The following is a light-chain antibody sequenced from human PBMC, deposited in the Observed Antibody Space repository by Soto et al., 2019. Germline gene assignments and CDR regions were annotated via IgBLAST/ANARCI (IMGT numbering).Light chain of an antibody. CDR2: EAS. J-gene: IGKJ5*01. CDR1: HDISTF. CDR3: QQLYTLPFT. V-gene: IGKV1-9*01. Sequence: DIQLTQSPSLLSASIGDRVTITCRASHDISTFLAWYPQKPRNAPKLFLYEASTLQSTVPSRFTGSGSGTEFTLTICGLLPEDFAAYHCQQLYTLPFTFGQGTRL.